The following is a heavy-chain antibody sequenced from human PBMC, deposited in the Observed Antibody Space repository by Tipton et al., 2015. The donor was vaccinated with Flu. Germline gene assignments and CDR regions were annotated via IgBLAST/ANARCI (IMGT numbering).Heavy chain of an antibody. CDR3: AREEGQLGAEY. CDR2: ISYDGSNK. V-gene: IGHV3-30*01. Sequence: SLRLSCAASGFTFSSYAMHWVRQAPGKGLEWVAVISYDGSNKYYADSVKGRFTISRDNSKNTLYLQMNSLRAEDTAVYYCAREEGQLGAEYWGQGTLVTVTS. CDR1: GFTFSSYA. J-gene: IGHJ4*02. D-gene: IGHD6-13*01.